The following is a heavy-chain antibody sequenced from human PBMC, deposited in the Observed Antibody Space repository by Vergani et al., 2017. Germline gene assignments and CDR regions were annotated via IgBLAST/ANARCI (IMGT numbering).Heavy chain of an antibody. Sequence: QVQLVESGGGVVQPGRSLRLSCAASGCTFSSYGMHWVRQAPGKGLEWVAVIWYDGSNKYYADSVKGRFTISRDNSKNTLYLQMNSLRAEDTAVYYCARDSDSGRLAYWGQGTLVTVSS. D-gene: IGHD1-26*01. CDR3: ARDSDSGRLAY. J-gene: IGHJ4*02. CDR2: IWYDGSNK. CDR1: GCTFSSYG. V-gene: IGHV3-33*01.